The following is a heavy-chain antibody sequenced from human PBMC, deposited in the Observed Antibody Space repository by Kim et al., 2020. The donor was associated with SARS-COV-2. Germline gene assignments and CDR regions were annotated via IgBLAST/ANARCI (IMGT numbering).Heavy chain of an antibody. V-gene: IGHV4-34*01. J-gene: IGHJ4*02. CDR1: GGSFSGYY. D-gene: IGHD3-16*02. Sequence: SETLSLTCAVYGGSFSGYYWSWIRQPPGKGLEWIGEINHSGSTNYNPSLKSRVTISVDTSKNQFSLKLSSVTAADTAVYYCARGQVWGSYRPDLGYWGQGTLVTVSS. CDR2: INHSGST. CDR3: ARGQVWGSYRPDLGY.